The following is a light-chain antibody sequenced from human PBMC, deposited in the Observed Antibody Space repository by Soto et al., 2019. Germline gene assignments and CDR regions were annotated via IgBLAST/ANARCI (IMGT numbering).Light chain of an antibody. V-gene: IGKV3-20*01. J-gene: IGKJ1*01. CDR2: DAS. CDR3: QQYGSSPVT. Sequence: EIVLTQSQGTLSLSPGERATLSCRASQSVSNSYLAWYQQKPGQAPRLLIYDASSRATAIPDRFSGSGSGTDFTLTISRLEPEDFAVYYCQQYGSSPVTFGQGTKVEIK. CDR1: QSVSNSY.